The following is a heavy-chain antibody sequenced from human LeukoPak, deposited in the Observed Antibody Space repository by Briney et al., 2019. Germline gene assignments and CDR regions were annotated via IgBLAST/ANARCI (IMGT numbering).Heavy chain of an antibody. Sequence: MSSETLSLTCTVSGGSISSSSYYWGWIRQPPGKGLEWIGSIYYSGSTYYNPSLKSRVTISVDTSENQFSLKLSSVTAADTAVYYCARLVSDILTGYYKPQGYYFDYWGQGTLVTVSS. CDR3: ARLVSDILTGYYKPQGYYFDY. CDR1: GGSISSSSYY. V-gene: IGHV4-39*01. CDR2: IYYSGST. J-gene: IGHJ4*02. D-gene: IGHD3-9*01.